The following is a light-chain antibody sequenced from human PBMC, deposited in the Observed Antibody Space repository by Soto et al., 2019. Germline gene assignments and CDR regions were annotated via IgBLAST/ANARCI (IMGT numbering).Light chain of an antibody. J-gene: IGKJ2*01. CDR3: PQYGSSPPYT. CDR2: GSS. V-gene: IGKV3-20*01. CDR1: ENVSNNY. Sequence: EVVLTQSPGTLSLSPGERATLSCRASENVSNNYLAWYQQKPGQAPRLLIFGSSDRAAGIPDRFSGSGSGTDFTLTISRLEPEDFAVYYCPQYGSSPPYTFGQGTKLEIK.